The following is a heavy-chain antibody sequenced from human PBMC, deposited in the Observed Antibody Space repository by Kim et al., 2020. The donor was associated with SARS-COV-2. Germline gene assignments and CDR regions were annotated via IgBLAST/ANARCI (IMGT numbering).Heavy chain of an antibody. CDR2: IRSKVNSYAT. CDR3: TRHIEPYCSGGICYPHNPD. Sequence: GGSLRLSCAASGFTFSDSAIHWVRQASGKGLEWVGRIRSKVNSYATAFAASVKGRFTISRDESLNTAFLQMNSLKTEDTAVYYCTRHIEPYCSGGICYPHNPDWGQGTLVTVSS. V-gene: IGHV3-73*01. CDR1: GFTFSDSA. J-gene: IGHJ4*02. D-gene: IGHD2-15*01.